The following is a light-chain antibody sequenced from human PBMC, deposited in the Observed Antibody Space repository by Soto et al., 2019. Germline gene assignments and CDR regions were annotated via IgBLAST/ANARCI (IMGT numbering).Light chain of an antibody. J-gene: IGKJ4*01. V-gene: IGKV3-15*01. Sequence: VTTESPATLSVSPGEGGTLSCMGSQWLRATFPWYQHLHGQTPSLLIYATTTSSTGVPTRISASRSGAELTLHISRLQSEDFAVYYCQPFNCWPLTFGGGNQVHIK. CDR3: QPFNCWPLT. CDR1: QWLRAT. CDR2: ATT.